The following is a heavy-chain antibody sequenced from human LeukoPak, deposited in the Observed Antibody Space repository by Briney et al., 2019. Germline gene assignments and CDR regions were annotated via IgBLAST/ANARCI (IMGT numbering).Heavy chain of an antibody. J-gene: IGHJ4*02. D-gene: IGHD1-26*01. V-gene: IGHV3-21*01. CDR2: ISSSSSYI. CDR3: ARDLSGVGATTYFDY. CDR1: GFTFSSYS. Sequence: NPGGSLRLSCAASGFTFSSYSMNWVRQAPGKGLEWVSSISSSSSYIYYADSVKGRFTISRDNAKNSLYLQMNSLRAEDTAVYYCARDLSGVGATTYFDYWGQGTLVTVSS.